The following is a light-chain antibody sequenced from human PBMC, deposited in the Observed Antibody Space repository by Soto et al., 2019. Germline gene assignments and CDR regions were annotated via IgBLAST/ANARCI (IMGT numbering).Light chain of an antibody. CDR3: QRSSA. CDR1: QTIDSNY. V-gene: IGKV3-20*01. J-gene: IGKJ1*01. CDR2: DIS. Sequence: EIVLTQSPGTLSLSPGERATLSCRTSQTIDSNYLAWYQQKPGQAPRLLMYDISSRDTGIPDKFRGSGSGTDFPLTISRLEPEDFAVYYCQRSSAFGQGTKVEIK.